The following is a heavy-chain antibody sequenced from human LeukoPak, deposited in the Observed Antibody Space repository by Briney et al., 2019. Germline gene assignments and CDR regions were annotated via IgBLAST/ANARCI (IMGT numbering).Heavy chain of an antibody. CDR2: IYTSGST. V-gene: IGHV4-4*07. D-gene: IGHD6-6*01. J-gene: IGHJ4*02. Sequence: SETLSLTCTVSGGSISSYYWSWIRQPAGKGLEWIGRIYTSGSTNYNPSLKSRVTMSVDTSKNQFSLKLSSVTAADTAVYYCARYDLAARPSLGFDYWGQGTLVTVSS. CDR3: ARYDLAARPSLGFDY. CDR1: GGSISSYY.